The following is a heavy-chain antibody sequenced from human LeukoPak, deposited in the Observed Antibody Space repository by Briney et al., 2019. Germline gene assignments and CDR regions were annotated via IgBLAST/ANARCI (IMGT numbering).Heavy chain of an antibody. CDR2: IYTSGST. D-gene: IGHD6-19*01. CDR1: GGSISSGSYY. V-gene: IGHV4-61*02. J-gene: IGHJ2*01. CDR3: ARDRSKQWLSWYFDL. Sequence: SETLSLTCTVSGGSISSGSYYWSWIRQPAGKGLEWIGRIYTSGSTNYNPSLKSRVTISVDTSKNQFSLKLSSVTAADTAVYYCARDRSKQWLSWYFDLWGRGTLVTVSS.